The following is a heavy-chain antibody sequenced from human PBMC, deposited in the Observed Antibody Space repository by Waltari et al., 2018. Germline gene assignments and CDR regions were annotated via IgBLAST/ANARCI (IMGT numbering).Heavy chain of an antibody. CDR1: GGSFSGYY. J-gene: IGHJ4*02. CDR2: TNHSGST. V-gene: IGHV4-34*01. CDR3: ARGRKDIVVVVAANFFPY. D-gene: IGHD2-15*01. Sequence: QVQLQQWGAGLLKPSETLSLTCAVYGGSFSGYYWSWIRQPPGKGLEWIGETNHSGSTNYNPSLKRRVTISVDTSKNQFSLKLSSVTAADTAVYYCARGRKDIVVVVAANFFPYWGQGTLVTVSS.